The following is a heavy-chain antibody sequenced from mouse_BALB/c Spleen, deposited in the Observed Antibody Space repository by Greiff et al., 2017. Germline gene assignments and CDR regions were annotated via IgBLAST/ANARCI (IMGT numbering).Heavy chain of an antibody. CDR3: ARGEVYDYDGAMDY. V-gene: IGHV5-6-5*01. D-gene: IGHD2-4*01. J-gene: IGHJ4*01. CDR1: GFTFSSYA. Sequence: DVHLVESGGGLVKPGGSLKLSCAASGFTFSSYAMSWVRQTPEKRLEWVASISSGGSTYYPDSVKGRFTISRDNARNILYLQMSSLRSEDTAMYYCARGEVYDYDGAMDYWGQGTSVTVSS. CDR2: ISSGGST.